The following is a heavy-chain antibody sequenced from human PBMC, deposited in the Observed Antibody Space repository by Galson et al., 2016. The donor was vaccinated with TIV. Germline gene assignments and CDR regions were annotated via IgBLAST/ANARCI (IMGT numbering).Heavy chain of an antibody. V-gene: IGHV3-9*01. CDR3: AKGRGYGYGYPQDYYYGMDV. J-gene: IGHJ6*02. D-gene: IGHD5-18*01. CDR2: ISSNSVYL. Sequence: SLRLSCAASGFTFHDYGMHWVRQVLGKGLEWVSGISSNSVYLGYADSVKGRLTISRDNAKKSLDLQMNSLRPEDTALYYCAKGRGYGYGYPQDYYYGMDVWGQGTTVTVSS. CDR1: GFTFHDYG.